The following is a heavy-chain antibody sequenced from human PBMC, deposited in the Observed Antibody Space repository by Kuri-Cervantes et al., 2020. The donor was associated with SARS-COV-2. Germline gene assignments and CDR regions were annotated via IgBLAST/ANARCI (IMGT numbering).Heavy chain of an antibody. Sequence: GGSLRLSCKASGYTFTGYYMHWVRQAPGQGLEWMGWINPNSGGTNYAQKFQGRVTMTTDTSTSTAYMELRSLRSDDTAVYYCARDLHRSEYQLDYWGQGTLVTVSS. CDR3: ARDLHRSEYQLDY. CDR2: INPNSGGT. D-gene: IGHD2-2*01. J-gene: IGHJ4*02. V-gene: IGHV1-2*02. CDR1: GYTFTGYY.